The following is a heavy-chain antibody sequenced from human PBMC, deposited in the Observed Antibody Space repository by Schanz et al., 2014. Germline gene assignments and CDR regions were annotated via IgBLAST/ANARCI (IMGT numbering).Heavy chain of an antibody. Sequence: EAHLVESGGGLVKPGGSLTLSCAASRFTVTNACMSWVRQARGKGLEWVSAMNESHSTIYYADSVRGRFTISRDNAENTLFLQMNSLRADDTAVYYCARDFHGYGPHLDYWGQGTLVTVSS. V-gene: IGHV3-23*04. D-gene: IGHD5-12*01. J-gene: IGHJ4*02. CDR1: RFTVTNAC. CDR3: ARDFHGYGPHLDY. CDR2: MNESHSTI.